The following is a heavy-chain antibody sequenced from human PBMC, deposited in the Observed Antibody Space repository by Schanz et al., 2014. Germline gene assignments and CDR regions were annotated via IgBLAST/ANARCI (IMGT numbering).Heavy chain of an antibody. J-gene: IGHJ3*02. V-gene: IGHV3-21*01. CDR2: IPVGNNYI. Sequence: VQLVESGGGVVQPGRSLRLSCAASGFTFSGYGMHWVRQAPGKGLEWVSYIPVGNNYIYYADSVKGRFTISRDNPKNSLYLQMNSLRVEDTAVYYCAREDMLRGIRAFDIWGQGTMVTVSS. CDR1: GFTFSGYG. CDR3: AREDMLRGIRAFDI. D-gene: IGHD3-10*01.